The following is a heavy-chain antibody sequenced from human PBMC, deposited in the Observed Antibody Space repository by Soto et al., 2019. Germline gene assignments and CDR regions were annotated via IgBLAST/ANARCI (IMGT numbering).Heavy chain of an antibody. Sequence: SETLSLTCTVSGGSISSYYWSWIRQPPGKGLEWIGYIYYSGSTNYNPSLKSRVTISVDTSKNQFSLKLSSVTAADTAVYYCARATGDYAYIYYYYYMDVWGKGTTVTVSS. V-gene: IGHV4-59*01. CDR2: IYYSGST. CDR1: GGSISSYY. CDR3: ARATGDYAYIYYYYYMDV. J-gene: IGHJ6*03. D-gene: IGHD4-17*01.